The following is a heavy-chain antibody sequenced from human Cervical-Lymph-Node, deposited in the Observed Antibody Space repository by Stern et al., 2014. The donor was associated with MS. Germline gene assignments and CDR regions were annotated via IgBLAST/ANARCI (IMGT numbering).Heavy chain of an antibody. CDR1: GFTFSSYS. CDR2: ISSSSSYI. Sequence: EVQLEESGGGLVKPGGSLRLSCAASGFTFSSYSMNWVRQAPGKGLEWGSSISSSSSYIYYADSVKGRFTISRDNAKNSLYLQMNSLRAEDTAVYYCARDRSGYYYDSSGYNNPPFDYWGQGTLVTVSS. J-gene: IGHJ4*02. V-gene: IGHV3-21*01. D-gene: IGHD3-22*01. CDR3: ARDRSGYYYDSSGYNNPPFDY.